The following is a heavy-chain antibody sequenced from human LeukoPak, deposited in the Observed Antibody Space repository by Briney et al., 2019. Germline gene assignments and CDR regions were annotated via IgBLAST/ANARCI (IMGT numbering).Heavy chain of an antibody. V-gene: IGHV4-39*01. CDR2: IYYSGST. CDR3: ASPWKQPTYCFDY. CDR1: GGSISSSNYY. J-gene: IGHJ4*02. Sequence: SETLSLTCTVSGGSISSSNYYWGWIRQPPGKGLEWIGSIYYSGSTYYNPSLKSRVTISVDTSKNQFSLKLSSVTASDTAVYYCASPWKQPTYCFDYWGQGTLVSVSS. D-gene: IGHD1-1*01.